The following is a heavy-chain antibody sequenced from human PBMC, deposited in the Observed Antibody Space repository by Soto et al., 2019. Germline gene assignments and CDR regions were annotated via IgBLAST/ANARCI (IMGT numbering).Heavy chain of an antibody. J-gene: IGHJ4*02. CDR3: THAWAH. D-gene: IGHD7-27*01. CDR1: GFSLSTSGVG. Sequence: FGPTLVNPTQTLTLTCTFSGFSLSTSGVGVGWVRQPPGKALEWLALIYWDGDRRYSPSLKSRLTITKDTSNNQVALTMTNMDPLDTATYYCTHAWAHWGQGILVTVSS. CDR2: IYWDGDR. V-gene: IGHV2-5*02.